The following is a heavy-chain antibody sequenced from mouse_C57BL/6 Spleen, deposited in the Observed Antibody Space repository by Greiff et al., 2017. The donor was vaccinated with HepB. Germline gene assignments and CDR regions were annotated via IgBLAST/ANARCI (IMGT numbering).Heavy chain of an antibody. J-gene: IGHJ3*01. V-gene: IGHV1-82*01. CDR3: ALLDSSGYGWFAY. CDR2: IYPGDGDT. CDR1: GYAFSSSW. D-gene: IGHD3-2*02. Sequence: VQLQQSGPELVKPGASVKISCKASGYAFSSSWMNWVKQRPGKGLEWIGRIYPGDGDTNYNGKFKGKATLTADKSSSTAYLQLSSLTSEDSAVYFCALLDSSGYGWFAYWGQGTLVTVSA.